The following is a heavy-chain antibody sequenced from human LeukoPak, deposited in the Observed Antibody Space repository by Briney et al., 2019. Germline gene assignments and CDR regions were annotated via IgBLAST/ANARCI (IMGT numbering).Heavy chain of an antibody. CDR1: GFTFSSYG. Sequence: GGSLRLSCAASGFTFSSYGMHWVRQAPGKGLEWVAAISYDGSNKYFTDSVKDRFTISRDNAKNSLYLQMNSLRAEDTALYYCAKAYDSSGHFDYWGQGTLVTVSS. CDR2: ISYDGSNK. D-gene: IGHD6-19*01. J-gene: IGHJ4*02. V-gene: IGHV3-30*18. CDR3: AKAYDSSGHFDY.